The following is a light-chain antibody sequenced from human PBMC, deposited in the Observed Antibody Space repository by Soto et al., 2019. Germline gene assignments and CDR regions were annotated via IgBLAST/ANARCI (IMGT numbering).Light chain of an antibody. J-gene: IGKJ1*01. V-gene: IGKV3-15*01. CDR1: QSVSSN. CDR2: GAS. Sequence: EIVRTQCPATLSVSPGERATLSCRASQSVSSNLAWYQQKPGQAPRLLIYGASTRATGIPARFSGSGSGTEFTLTISSLQSEDFAVYYCQQYNNWPPKTFGQGTKV. CDR3: QQYNNWPPKT.